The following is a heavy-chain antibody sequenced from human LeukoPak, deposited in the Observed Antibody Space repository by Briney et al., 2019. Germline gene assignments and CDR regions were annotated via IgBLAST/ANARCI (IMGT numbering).Heavy chain of an antibody. CDR2: ISGSGGST. J-gene: IGHJ5*02. CDR1: GFTFSSYA. V-gene: IGHV3-23*01. CDR3: AREVTGITGTFHNNWFDP. Sequence: TGGSLRLSCAASGFTFSSYAMSWVRQAPGKGLEWVSAISGSGGSTYYADSVKGWFTISRDNSKNTLYLQMNSLRAEDTAVYYCAREVTGITGTFHNNWFDPWGQGTLVTVSS. D-gene: IGHD1-7*01.